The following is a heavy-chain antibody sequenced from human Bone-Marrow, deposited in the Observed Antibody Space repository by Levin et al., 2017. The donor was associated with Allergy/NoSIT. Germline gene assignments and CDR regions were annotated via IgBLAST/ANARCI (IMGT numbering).Heavy chain of an antibody. Sequence: GESLKISCAASGFTFSSHAMNWVRQAPGKGLEWVSGINVDGQNTYYADSVKGRFSISRDNFENTLYLQMNSLTAQDTAVYYCARSLIGFPGSRYFDYWGQGTLVTVSS. CDR3: ARSLIGFPGSRYFDY. CDR1: GFTFSSHA. D-gene: IGHD2-8*01. CDR2: INVDGQNT. V-gene: IGHV3-23*01. J-gene: IGHJ4*02.